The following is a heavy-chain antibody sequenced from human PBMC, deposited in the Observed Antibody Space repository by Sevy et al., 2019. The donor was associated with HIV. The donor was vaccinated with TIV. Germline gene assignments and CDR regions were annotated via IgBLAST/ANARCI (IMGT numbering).Heavy chain of an antibody. CDR1: GDSMNTYY. V-gene: IGHV4-59*01. J-gene: IGHJ5*02. CDR3: GRLVPGDNWFDP. CDR2: ILYSGST. D-gene: IGHD2-8*02. Sequence: SETLSLTCTVTGDSMNTYYWAWIRQPPGKSLEWVGYILYSGSTEYSPSLKSRVTMALDKSKKEVSLRLSSVTAADTAVYYCGRLVPGDNWFDPWGQGRLVTVSS.